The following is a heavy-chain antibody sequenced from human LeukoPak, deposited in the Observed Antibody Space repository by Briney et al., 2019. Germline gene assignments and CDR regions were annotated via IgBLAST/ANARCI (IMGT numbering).Heavy chain of an antibody. CDR3: ANDPHVLPYFDWLIPRGYYFDY. J-gene: IGHJ4*02. CDR2: ISGSGGST. CDR1: GFTFSSYA. V-gene: IGHV3-23*01. Sequence: GGSLRLSCAASGFTFSSYAMSWVRQAPGKGLEWVSAISGSGGSTYYADSVKGRFTISRDNSKNTLYLQMNSLRAEDTAVYYCANDPHVLPYFDWLIPRGYYFDYWGQGTLVTVSS. D-gene: IGHD3-9*01.